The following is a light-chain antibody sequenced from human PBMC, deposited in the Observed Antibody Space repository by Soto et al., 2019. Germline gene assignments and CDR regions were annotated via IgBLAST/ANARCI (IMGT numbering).Light chain of an antibody. CDR2: DVS. CDR1: QGISNY. CDR3: QQYDSLPLT. Sequence: GDRVTITCQASQGISNYLHWFQQKPGKAPQLLIFDVSNLQTGVPSRFSGGGSGTDFALTISSLEPEDIATYYCQQYDSLPLTFGQGTRREIK. V-gene: IGKV1-33*01. J-gene: IGKJ5*01.